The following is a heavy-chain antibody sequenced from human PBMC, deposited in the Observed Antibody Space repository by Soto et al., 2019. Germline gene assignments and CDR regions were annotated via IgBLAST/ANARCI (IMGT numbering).Heavy chain of an antibody. CDR1: GYTFIDYG. Sequence: QVQLVQSGAEVKKPGASVKVSCKASGYTFIDYGFRWVRQAPGQGVEWMGWLSAYNGNSRHTQKFQGRRTMTRETSTSTAYMELRSLRSDDTAVYYCAIDDRVYGDYVVNCYSWVQGTLVTSSS. CDR2: LSAYNGNS. V-gene: IGHV1-18*01. D-gene: IGHD4-17*01. CDR3: AIDDRVYGDYVVNCYS. J-gene: IGHJ4*02.